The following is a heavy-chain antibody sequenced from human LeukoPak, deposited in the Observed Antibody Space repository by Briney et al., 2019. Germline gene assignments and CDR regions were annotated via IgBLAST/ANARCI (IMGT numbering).Heavy chain of an antibody. Sequence: GGSLRLSCAASGFTFSTYSMNWVRQAPGEGLEWVSYISSTSNTIYYADSVKGRFTISRDNAKNSLYLQMSSLRDEDTAVYYCARERAPGDYWGQGTLVTVSS. CDR3: ARERAPGDY. CDR1: GFTFSTYS. J-gene: IGHJ4*02. V-gene: IGHV3-48*02. CDR2: ISSTSNTI.